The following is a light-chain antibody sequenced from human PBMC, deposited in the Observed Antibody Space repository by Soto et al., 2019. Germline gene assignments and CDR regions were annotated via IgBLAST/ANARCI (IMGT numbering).Light chain of an antibody. V-gene: IGKV1-39*01. CDR2: GAS. CDR1: QGINNY. J-gene: IGKJ5*01. Sequence: IQWTQARSSLSASVGDRVSITCRASQGINNYLAWYQQKPGKAPKLLIYGASTLQSGVPSRFSGSGSGTDYTLTISSLQPEDFATYYCQQSYRTPTFGQGTRLEI. CDR3: QQSYRTPT.